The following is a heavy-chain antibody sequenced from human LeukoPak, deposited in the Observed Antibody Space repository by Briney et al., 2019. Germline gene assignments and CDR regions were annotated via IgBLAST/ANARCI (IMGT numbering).Heavy chain of an antibody. Sequence: SQTLSLTCAISGDSVSSNSAAWNWIRQSPSRGLEWLGWTYYRSKWYNDYAVSVKSRITINPDTSKNQFSLHLNSVTPEDTAVYYCARDQGYASGAWSDAFNIWGQGTMVTVSS. CDR3: ARDQGYASGAWSDAFNI. CDR2: TYYRSKWYN. V-gene: IGHV6-1*01. J-gene: IGHJ3*02. D-gene: IGHD6-19*01. CDR1: GDSVSSNSAA.